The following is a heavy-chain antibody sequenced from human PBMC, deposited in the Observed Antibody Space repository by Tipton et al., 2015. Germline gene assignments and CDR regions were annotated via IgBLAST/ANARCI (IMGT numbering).Heavy chain of an antibody. J-gene: IGHJ4*02. Sequence: TLSLTCTISGGSVSSSYYWGWIRQPPGKGLEWIGSIYYRGSTYYNPSLKSRVTISVGTSKNQFSLHLSSVTAADTAVYYCARGAETTVPGWYFDYWGQGTLVTVSS. D-gene: IGHD4-17*01. V-gene: IGHV4-39*07. CDR2: IYYRGST. CDR1: GGSVSSSYY. CDR3: ARGAETTVPGWYFDY.